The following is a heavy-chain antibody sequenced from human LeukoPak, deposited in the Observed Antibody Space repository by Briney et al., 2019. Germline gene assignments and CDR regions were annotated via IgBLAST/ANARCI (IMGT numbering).Heavy chain of an antibody. CDR1: GFTFNNYW. V-gene: IGHV3-7*01. CDR3: ARDRAMDDY. CDR2: INQAGSEK. D-gene: IGHD5-18*01. J-gene: IGHJ4*02. Sequence: GGSLRLSCAASGFTFNNYWMNWVRQAPGKGLEWVANINQAGSEKNYEDSVKGRFTISRDNAKKSLYLQMNSLRVEDTAVYYCARDRAMDDYWGQGTLVTVSS.